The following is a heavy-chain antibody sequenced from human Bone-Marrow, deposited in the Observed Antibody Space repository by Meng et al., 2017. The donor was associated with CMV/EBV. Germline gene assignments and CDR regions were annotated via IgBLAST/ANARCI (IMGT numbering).Heavy chain of an antibody. CDR2: IRYDGINK. V-gene: IGHV3-30*02. D-gene: IGHD4-11*01. J-gene: IGHJ4*02. CDR1: GLSFSDYG. Sequence: GESLKISCTASGLSFSDYGMHWVRQAPAKGLEWVAFIRYDGINKYYGDSVKGRFTISRDNSKNTLYLLMNSLSAEDTAVYYCARATVYWGQGTLVTVSS. CDR3: ARATVY.